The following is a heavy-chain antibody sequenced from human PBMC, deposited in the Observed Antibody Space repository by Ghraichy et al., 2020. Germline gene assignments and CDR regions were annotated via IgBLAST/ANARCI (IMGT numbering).Heavy chain of an antibody. CDR3: ARDGKNYGYYAEY. V-gene: IGHV4-39*07. Sequence: SETLSLTCTVSGGSISSSSYYLGWIRQPPGKGLEWIGSIYYSGSTYYNPSLKSRVTISVDTSKNQFSLKLSSVTAADTAVYYCARDGKNYGYYAEYWGQGTLVTVSS. D-gene: IGHD3-3*01. J-gene: IGHJ4*02. CDR1: GGSISSSSYY. CDR2: IYYSGST.